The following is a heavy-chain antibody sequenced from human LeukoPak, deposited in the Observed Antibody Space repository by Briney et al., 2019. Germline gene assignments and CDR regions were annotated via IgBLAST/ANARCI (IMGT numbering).Heavy chain of an antibody. V-gene: IGHV1-69*04. Sequence: SVKVSCKASGGTFSSYTISWVRQAPGQGLELMGRIIPILGIANYAQKFQGRVTITADKSTSTAYMELSSLRSEDTAVYYCARDPAGAAGETLFDYWGQGTLVTVSS. CDR1: GGTFSSYT. J-gene: IGHJ4*02. D-gene: IGHD1-26*01. CDR3: ARDPAGAAGETLFDY. CDR2: IIPILGIA.